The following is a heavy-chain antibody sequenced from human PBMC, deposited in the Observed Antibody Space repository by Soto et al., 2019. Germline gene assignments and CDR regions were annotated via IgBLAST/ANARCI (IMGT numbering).Heavy chain of an antibody. J-gene: IGHJ3*02. D-gene: IGHD3-22*01. Sequence: GASVKVSCKASGYTFTSYYMHWVRQAPGQGLEWMGIINPSGGSTSYAQKFQGRVTMTRDTSTSTVYMELSSLRSEDTAVYYCAREGGYDSSGYSKEEGAFDIWCQGTMVTVSS. V-gene: IGHV1-46*01. CDR3: AREGGYDSSGYSKEEGAFDI. CDR2: INPSGGST. CDR1: GYTFTSYY.